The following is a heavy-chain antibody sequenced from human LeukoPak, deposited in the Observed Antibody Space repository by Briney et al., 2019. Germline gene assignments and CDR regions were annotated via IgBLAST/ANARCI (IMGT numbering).Heavy chain of an antibody. V-gene: IGHV3-30*18. Sequence: GGSLRLSCAASGFTFSSYGMHWVRQAPGKGLEWVAVISYDGSNKYYADSVKGRFTISRDNSKNTLYLQMNSLRAEDTAVYYCAKESDAFDIWGQGTIVTVSS. CDR3: AKESDAFDI. J-gene: IGHJ3*02. CDR2: ISYDGSNK. CDR1: GFTFSSYG.